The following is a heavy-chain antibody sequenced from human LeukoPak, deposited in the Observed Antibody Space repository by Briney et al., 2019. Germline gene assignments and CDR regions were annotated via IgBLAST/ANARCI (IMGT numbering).Heavy chain of an antibody. J-gene: IGHJ3*02. Sequence: GESLKISCKGSGYSFTSYWIGWVRQMPGKGLEWMGIIYPGDSDTRYSPSFQGQVTISADKSISTAYLQWSSLKASDTAMYYCVSHLVVVPAAILPDAFDIWGQGTMVTVSS. CDR1: GYSFTSYW. D-gene: IGHD2-2*02. CDR2: IYPGDSDT. V-gene: IGHV5-51*01. CDR3: VSHLVVVPAAILPDAFDI.